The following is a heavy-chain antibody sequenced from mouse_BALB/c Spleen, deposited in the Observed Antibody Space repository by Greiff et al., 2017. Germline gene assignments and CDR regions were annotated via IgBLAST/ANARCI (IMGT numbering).Heavy chain of an antibody. J-gene: IGHJ4*01. CDR2: INPYNGGT. V-gene: IGHV1-18*01. Sequence: VQLQQSGPELVKPGASMKISCKASGYSFTGYTMNWVKQSHGKNLEWIGLINPYNGGTSYNQKFKGKATLTVDKSSSTAYMELLSLTSEDSAVYYCARAFYYDYADYYAMDYWGQGTSVTVSS. CDR1: GYSFTGYT. D-gene: IGHD2-4*01. CDR3: ARAFYYDYADYYAMDY.